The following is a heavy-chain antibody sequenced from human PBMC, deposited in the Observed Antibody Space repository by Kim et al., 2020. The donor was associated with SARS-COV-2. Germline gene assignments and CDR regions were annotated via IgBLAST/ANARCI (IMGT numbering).Heavy chain of an antibody. D-gene: IGHD2-15*01. CDR3: VRVGLCSGGDCYSPLDN. V-gene: IGHV3-30*04. CDR2: VSSDGSQT. Sequence: GGSLRLSCAASGFNFSGNSMHWVRQAPGKGLDWVAIVSSDGSQTYYADSVKGRFTISRDNSKKTLSLQMNSLRVEETAVYYCVRVGLCSGGDCYSPLDN. J-gene: IGHJ5*01. CDR1: GFNFSGNS.